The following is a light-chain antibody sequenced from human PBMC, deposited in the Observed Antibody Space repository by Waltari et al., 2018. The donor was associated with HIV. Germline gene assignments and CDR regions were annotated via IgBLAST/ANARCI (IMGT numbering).Light chain of an antibody. CDR1: QGISTY. CDR3: QQYYEYPLT. CDR2: AAS. Sequence: AIRVTQSPSSLSASTGDRVTIACRASQGISTYLAWYQQKPGKAPKFLIYAASTLRSGVPSRFSGSGYGTDFTLTINSLESEDVATYYCQQYYEYPLTFGGGTKVEIK. J-gene: IGKJ4*01. V-gene: IGKV1-8*01.